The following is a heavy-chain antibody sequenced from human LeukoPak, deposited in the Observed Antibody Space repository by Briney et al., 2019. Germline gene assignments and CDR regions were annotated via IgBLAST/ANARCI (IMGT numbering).Heavy chain of an antibody. Sequence: ASVKVSCKASGYTFTSYGISWVRQAPGQGLEWMGWISAYNGNTNYAQKLQGRVTMTTDTSTSTAYMELSSLRSEDTAVYYCARGPSGGSKYYYYYYMDVWGKGTTVTVSS. CDR1: GYTFTSYG. CDR2: ISAYNGNT. V-gene: IGHV1-18*01. CDR3: ARGPSGGSKYYYYYYMDV. D-gene: IGHD2-15*01. J-gene: IGHJ6*03.